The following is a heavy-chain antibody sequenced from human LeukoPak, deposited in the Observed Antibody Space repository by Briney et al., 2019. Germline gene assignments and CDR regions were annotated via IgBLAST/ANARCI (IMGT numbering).Heavy chain of an antibody. Sequence: GGSLRLSCAASGFTFSDYGMHWVRQAPGKGLESVAFIRSDGSSQYYVDSVKGRFTISRDNSQNTLYLQMNSLRAEDTAMYYCAKEGYYGSGTYYHFDYWGQGTLVTVSS. CDR2: IRSDGSSQ. CDR1: GFTFSDYG. J-gene: IGHJ4*02. D-gene: IGHD3-10*01. CDR3: AKEGYYGSGTYYHFDY. V-gene: IGHV3-30*02.